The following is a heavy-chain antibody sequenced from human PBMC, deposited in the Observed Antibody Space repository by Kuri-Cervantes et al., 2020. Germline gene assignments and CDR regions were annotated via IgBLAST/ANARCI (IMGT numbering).Heavy chain of an antibody. V-gene: IGHV4-59*01. CDR2: IYYSGST. J-gene: IGHJ4*02. CDR3: ARDSRYSSGWYLGTY. CDR1: GGSFSGYY. D-gene: IGHD6-19*01. Sequence: SQTLSLTCAVYGGSFSGYYWSWIRQPPGKGLEWIGYIYYSGSTNYNPSLKSRVTISVDTSKNQFSLKLSSVTAADTAVYYCARDSRYSSGWYLGTYWGQGTLVTVSS.